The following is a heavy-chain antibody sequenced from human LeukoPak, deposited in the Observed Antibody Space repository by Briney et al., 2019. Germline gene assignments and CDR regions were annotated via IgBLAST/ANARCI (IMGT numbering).Heavy chain of an antibody. V-gene: IGHV4-30-4*01. D-gene: IGHD3-10*01. CDR2: IYYSGST. CDR3: ARERESYYYGSGSYGPGPFDP. CDR1: GGSISSGDYY. Sequence: PSETLSLTCTISGGSISSGDYYWSWIRQPPGKGLEWIGYIYYSGSTYYNPSLKSQVTISVDTSKNQFSLKLSSVTAADTAVYYCARERESYYYGSGSYGPGPFDPWGQGTLVTVSS. J-gene: IGHJ5*02.